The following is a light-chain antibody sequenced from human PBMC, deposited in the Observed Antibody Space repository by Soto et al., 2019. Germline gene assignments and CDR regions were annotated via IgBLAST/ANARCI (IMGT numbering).Light chain of an antibody. CDR1: QSISSD. Sequence: EIVMTQSPATLSVSSGERATLSCRASQSISSDLAWYQLKPGQAPRLLIFGASTRATGIPARFSGSGSGTEFTLTISSLQSEDVAIYYCQQYNSWPPRTFGQGTKVDIK. CDR2: GAS. V-gene: IGKV3-15*01. CDR3: QQYNSWPPRT. J-gene: IGKJ1*01.